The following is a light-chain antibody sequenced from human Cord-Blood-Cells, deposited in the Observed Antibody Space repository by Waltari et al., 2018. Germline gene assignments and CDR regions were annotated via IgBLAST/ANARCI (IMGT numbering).Light chain of an antibody. V-gene: IGLV2-14*01. J-gene: IGLJ2*01. CDR3: SSYTSSSTLV. CDR1: SSDVGGYNY. CDR2: EVS. Sequence: QSALTQPASVSGSPGQSITISCTGTSSDVGGYNYVSWYQQHPDKAPKLMIYEVSNRPSGVSNRFSGSKSGNTAALTISGLQAEDEAEYYCSSYTSSSTLVFGGGTKLTVL.